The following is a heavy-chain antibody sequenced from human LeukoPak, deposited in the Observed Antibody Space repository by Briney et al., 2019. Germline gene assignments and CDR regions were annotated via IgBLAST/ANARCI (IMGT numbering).Heavy chain of an antibody. CDR2: IKQDGSEK. V-gene: IGHV3-7*04. CDR1: GFTFSNYW. D-gene: IGHD3-22*01. Sequence: PGGSLRLSCAASGFTFSNYWVSWVRQAPGKGLEWVANIKQDGSEKYYVDSVKGRFTISRDNAKNSLYLQMNSLRAEDTAVYYCARDNPLDNYHDSFGFGDYWGRGTLVTVSS. CDR3: ARDNPLDNYHDSFGFGDY. J-gene: IGHJ4*02.